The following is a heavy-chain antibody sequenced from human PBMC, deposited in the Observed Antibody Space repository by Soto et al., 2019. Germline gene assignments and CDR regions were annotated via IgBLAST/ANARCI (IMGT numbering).Heavy chain of an antibody. Sequence: SETLSLTCAVYGGSFSGYYWSWIRQPPGKGLEWIGEINHSGSTNHNPSLKSRVTISVDTSKNQFSLKLSSVTAADTAVYYCASEVDTAMASLSDDWFDPWGQGTLVTVS. CDR3: ASEVDTAMASLSDDWFDP. J-gene: IGHJ5*02. CDR2: INHSGST. D-gene: IGHD5-18*01. V-gene: IGHV4-34*01. CDR1: GGSFSGYY.